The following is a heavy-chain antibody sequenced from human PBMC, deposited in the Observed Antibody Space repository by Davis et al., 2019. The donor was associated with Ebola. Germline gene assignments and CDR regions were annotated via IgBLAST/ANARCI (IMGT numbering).Heavy chain of an antibody. J-gene: IGHJ2*01. CDR3: AKPMPLIAAAGHWYFDL. Sequence: GGSLRLSCAASGFVFSSYVMSWVRQAPGKGLEWVANIKQDGSEKYYVDSVEGRFTISRDNAKNSLYLQMNSLRAEDTALYYCAKPMPLIAAAGHWYFDLWGRGTLVTVSS. CDR1: GFVFSSYV. D-gene: IGHD6-13*01. V-gene: IGHV3-7*03. CDR2: IKQDGSEK.